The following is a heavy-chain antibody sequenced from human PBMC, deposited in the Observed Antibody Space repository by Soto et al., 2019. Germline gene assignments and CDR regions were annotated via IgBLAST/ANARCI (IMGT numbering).Heavy chain of an antibody. CDR2: ISSSGSTI. D-gene: IGHD2-15*01. CDR3: ARVVSGGSCVDY. V-gene: IGHV3-11*01. J-gene: IGHJ4*02. CDR1: GFTFGDYY. Sequence: QVQLVESGGGLVQPGGSLRLSCAASGFTFGDYYMSWIRQAPGKGLEWVSYISSSGSTIYYADSVKGRFTISRVNAKNSLYLPMNSLRAEDTAVYYCARVVSGGSCVDYWGQGPLLTVSS.